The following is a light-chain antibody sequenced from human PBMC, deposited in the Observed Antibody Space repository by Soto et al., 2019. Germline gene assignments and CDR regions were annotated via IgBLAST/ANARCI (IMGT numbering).Light chain of an antibody. V-gene: IGLV1-44*01. CDR3: AAGVDTLNGHV. CDR2: TTN. Sequence: QSVLTQPHSASGTPGQRVTISCSGSSSNIGTSSVHWFQQLPGTAPKLLISTTNQRPSGVPERFSGSKSGTSASLAISGLQSEDEADYSGAAGVDTLNGHVSGPGTKVP. CDR1: SSNIGTSS. J-gene: IGLJ1*01.